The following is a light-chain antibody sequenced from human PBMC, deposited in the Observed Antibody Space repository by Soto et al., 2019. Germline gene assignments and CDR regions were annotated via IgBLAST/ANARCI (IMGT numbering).Light chain of an antibody. Sequence: DIVLTQSPATLPLSPGESATLSCRASESVSSYLAWYQQKPGQAPRLLIYDSINRPTGIPARFSGSGSGTDFTLTISSLEPEDFAIYYCQQRGNWPPTFGQGTKLEIK. CDR1: ESVSSY. CDR2: DSI. V-gene: IGKV3-11*01. J-gene: IGKJ2*01. CDR3: QQRGNWPPT.